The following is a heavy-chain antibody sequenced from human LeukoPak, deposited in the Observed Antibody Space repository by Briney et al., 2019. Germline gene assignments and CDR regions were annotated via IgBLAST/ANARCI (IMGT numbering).Heavy chain of an antibody. D-gene: IGHD1-26*01. CDR2: VFHTGST. Sequence: SETLSLTCTVSNFSISSPYYWAWLRQPPGMPLEYIGSVFHTGSTFYNPSLKSRATVSLGPSKNQFSLKLNSVSAADTAVYFCARESGTYVMYNWFDPWGQGTLVTVSS. CDR3: ARESGTYVMYNWFDP. J-gene: IGHJ5*02. CDR1: NFSISSPYY. V-gene: IGHV4-38-2*02.